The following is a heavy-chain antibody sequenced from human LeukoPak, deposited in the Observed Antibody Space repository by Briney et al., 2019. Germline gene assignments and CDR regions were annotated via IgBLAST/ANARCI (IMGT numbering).Heavy chain of an antibody. Sequence: GGSLRLSCAASGFTFSSYSMNWVRQAPGKGLEWVSSISSSSSYIYYADSVKGRFTISRDNAKNSLYLQMDSLRAEDTAVYYCVRDQGGAVSYWGQGTLVTVSS. CDR3: VRDQGGAVSY. J-gene: IGHJ4*02. CDR2: ISSSSSYI. D-gene: IGHD3-16*01. V-gene: IGHV3-21*01. CDR1: GFTFSSYS.